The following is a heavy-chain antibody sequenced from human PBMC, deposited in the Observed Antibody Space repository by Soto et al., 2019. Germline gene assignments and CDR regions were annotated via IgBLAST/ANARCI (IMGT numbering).Heavy chain of an antibody. Sequence: GGSLRLSCAASGFTFSSYWMSWVRQAPGKXLEWVANIKQDGSEKYYVDSVKGRFTISRDNAKNSLYLQMNSLRAEDTAVYYCARDHADIVVVPAAMGWFDPWGQGTLVTVSS. CDR2: IKQDGSEK. CDR1: GFTFSSYW. J-gene: IGHJ5*02. D-gene: IGHD2-2*01. CDR3: ARDHADIVVVPAAMGWFDP. V-gene: IGHV3-7*03.